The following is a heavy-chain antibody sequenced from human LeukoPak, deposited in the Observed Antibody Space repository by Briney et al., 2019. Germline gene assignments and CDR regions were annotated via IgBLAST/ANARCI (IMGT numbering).Heavy chain of an antibody. D-gene: IGHD6-13*01. CDR2: INPNSGAT. CDR1: GYTFTRYN. Sequence: GASVKVSWKVSGYTFTRYNFHWVRQAPGQGLEWMGWINPNSGATNYAQKFQGRVTLTSDTSTSTAYMEVNGLRSDDTAVYSCVRGGGTSWFDYWGQGTPVTVSS. CDR3: VRGGGTSWFDY. V-gene: IGHV1-2*02. J-gene: IGHJ4*02.